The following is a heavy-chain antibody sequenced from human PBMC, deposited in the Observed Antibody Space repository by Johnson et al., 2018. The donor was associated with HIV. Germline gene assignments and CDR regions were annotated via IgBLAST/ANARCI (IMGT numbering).Heavy chain of an antibody. CDR2: TSFDERGK. J-gene: IGHJ3*01. CDR3: ARDGAIAGAATEALDL. D-gene: IGHD1-26*01. CDR1: GFTFNRYG. V-gene: IGHV3-30*04. Sequence: VQLVESGGGVVQPGRSLRLACVASGFTFNRYGLHWVRQAPGKGLEWVATTSFDERGKHYTDSVKGRITISRDNSKNALYLQLNSLRPEDTAVYYCARDGAIAGAATEALDLWGQGTMVIVSS.